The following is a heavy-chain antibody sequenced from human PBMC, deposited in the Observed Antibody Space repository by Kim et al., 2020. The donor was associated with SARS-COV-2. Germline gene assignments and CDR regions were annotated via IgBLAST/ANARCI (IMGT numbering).Heavy chain of an antibody. CDR3: WKALATYYYGSGCYY. CDR1: GFTFSSYA. Sequence: GSLRLSCAASGFTFSSYAMSWVRQAPGKGLEWVSAISGSGGSTYYADSVKGRFTLSIDNSKNTLYLQMNNLRAEDPAVYYFWKALATYYYGSGCYYWGQ. CDR2: ISGSGGST. V-gene: IGHV3-23*01. D-gene: IGHD3-10*01. J-gene: IGHJ4*02.